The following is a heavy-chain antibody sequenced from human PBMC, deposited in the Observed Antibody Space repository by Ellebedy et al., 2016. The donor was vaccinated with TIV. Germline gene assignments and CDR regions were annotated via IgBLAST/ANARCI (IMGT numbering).Heavy chain of an antibody. J-gene: IGHJ4*02. CDR3: ARSRGVSY. CDR2: IKEDGTEK. D-gene: IGHD2-8*01. V-gene: IGHV3-7*03. CDR1: GFTFSSYA. Sequence: PGGSLRLSCAASGFTFSSYAMNWVRQAPGKGLEWVANIKEDGTEKYYVDSVKGRFTISRDNAKNSLYLQMNSLRAEDTAVYFCARSRGVSYWGQGTLVTVSS.